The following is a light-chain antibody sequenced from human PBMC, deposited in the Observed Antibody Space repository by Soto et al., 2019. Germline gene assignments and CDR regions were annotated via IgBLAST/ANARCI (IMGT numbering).Light chain of an antibody. Sequence: IQMTQSPSSLSASVGDRVTITCRASQAIRNDLGWYQQKPGKAPKLLINAASRLQSGVPSRFSGSGSGTDFTLTISSLQPEDFATYYCLQDYNYPRTFGQGTKVDIQ. J-gene: IGKJ1*01. V-gene: IGKV1-6*02. CDR1: QAIRND. CDR3: LQDYNYPRT. CDR2: AAS.